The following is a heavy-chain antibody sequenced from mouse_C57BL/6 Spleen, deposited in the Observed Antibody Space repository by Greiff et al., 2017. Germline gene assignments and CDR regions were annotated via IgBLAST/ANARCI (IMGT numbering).Heavy chain of an antibody. Sequence: VQLQQSGAELVRPGASVTLSCKASGYTFTDYEMHWVKQTPVHGLEWIGAIDPETGGTAYNQKFKGKAILTADKSSSTAYMELRSLTSEDSAVYYCTRERYYYGSSYTYWGQGTLVTVSA. D-gene: IGHD1-1*01. V-gene: IGHV1-15*01. CDR1: GYTFTDYE. CDR2: IDPETGGT. CDR3: TRERYYYGSSYTY. J-gene: IGHJ3*01.